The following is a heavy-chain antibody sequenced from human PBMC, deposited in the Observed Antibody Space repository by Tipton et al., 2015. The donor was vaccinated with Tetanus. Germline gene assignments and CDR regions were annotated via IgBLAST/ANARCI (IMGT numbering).Heavy chain of an antibody. CDR2: FSSDGRST. V-gene: IGHV3-48*02. CDR3: AREGFYSGLDY. Sequence: SLRLSCAASGFTFTDYSLIWVRQAPGKGLEWIAYFSSDGRSTFYADSVKGRFTISRDNAKNSLFLQMNSLRDEDTAVYFCAREGFYSGLDYWGQGAPVTVSS. J-gene: IGHJ4*02. D-gene: IGHD6-13*01. CDR1: GFTFTDYS.